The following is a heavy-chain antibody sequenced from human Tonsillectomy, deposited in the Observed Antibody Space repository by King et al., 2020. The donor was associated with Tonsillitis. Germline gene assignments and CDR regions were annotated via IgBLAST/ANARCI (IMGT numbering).Heavy chain of an antibody. Sequence: LQLQESGPGLVKPSETLSLTCTVSGGSISSYYWSWIRPPPGKGLEWIGNIHYSESTNYNSSLRSRVTMSMDTSKNQFSLRLASVTAADTAVYYCAGGGGWLTDFWGQGTLVTVSS. V-gene: IGHV4-59*01. J-gene: IGHJ4*02. CDR1: GGSISSYY. CDR3: AGGGGWLTDF. CDR2: IHYSEST. D-gene: IGHD1-26*01.